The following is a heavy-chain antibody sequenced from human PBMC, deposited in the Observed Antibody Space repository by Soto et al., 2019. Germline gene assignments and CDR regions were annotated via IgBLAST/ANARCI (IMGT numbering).Heavy chain of an antibody. CDR3: ARDPDYGDYGTSPADDY. D-gene: IGHD4-17*01. J-gene: IGHJ4*02. CDR2: INAGNGNT. V-gene: IGHV1-3*01. Sequence: ASVKVSCKASGYTFTSYAMHCVRQAPGQRLEWMGWINAGNGNTKYSQKFQGRVTITRDTSASTAYMELSSLRSEDTAVYYCARDPDYGDYGTSPADDYWGQGTLVTVSS. CDR1: GYTFTSYA.